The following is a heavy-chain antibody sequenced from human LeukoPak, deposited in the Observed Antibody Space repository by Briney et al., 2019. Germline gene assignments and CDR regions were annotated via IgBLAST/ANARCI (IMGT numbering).Heavy chain of an antibody. Sequence: PGGALRLSCAVSEFSFSSYEMNWVRQAPGKGLEWISYISRSGSTKYYADSVKGRFTISRDNAKNSLYLQMNSLRDEDTAVYYCARSYSFDYWGQGTLVTVSS. J-gene: IGHJ4*02. CDR3: ARSYSFDY. D-gene: IGHD2-21*01. CDR2: ISRSGSTK. V-gene: IGHV3-48*03. CDR1: EFSFSSYE.